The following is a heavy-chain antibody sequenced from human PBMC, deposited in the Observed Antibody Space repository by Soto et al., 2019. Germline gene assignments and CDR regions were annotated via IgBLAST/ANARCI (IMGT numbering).Heavy chain of an antibody. CDR1: GFTFSSYA. V-gene: IGHV3-23*01. J-gene: IGHJ4*02. CDR2: ISGSGGST. D-gene: IGHD4-17*01. Sequence: GGSLRLSCAASGFTFSSYAMSWVRQAPGKGLEWVSAISGSGGSTYYADSVKGRFTISRDNSKNTLYLQMNSLGAEDTAVYYCAKMEYYGGNSEFDYWGQGTLVTVSS. CDR3: AKMEYYGGNSEFDY.